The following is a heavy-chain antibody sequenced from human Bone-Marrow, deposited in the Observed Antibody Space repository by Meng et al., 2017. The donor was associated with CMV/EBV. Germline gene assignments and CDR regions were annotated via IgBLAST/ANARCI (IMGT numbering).Heavy chain of an antibody. V-gene: IGHV4-39*07. J-gene: IGHJ6*02. Sequence: SETLSLTCTVSGGSISSSSYYWGWIRQPPGKGLEWIGSIYYSGSTYYNPSLKSRVTISVDTSKNQFSLKLSSVTAADTAVYYCARIAVAGTGMDVWGQGTTVTVSS. CDR1: GGSISSSSYY. CDR2: IYYSGST. D-gene: IGHD6-19*01. CDR3: ARIAVAGTGMDV.